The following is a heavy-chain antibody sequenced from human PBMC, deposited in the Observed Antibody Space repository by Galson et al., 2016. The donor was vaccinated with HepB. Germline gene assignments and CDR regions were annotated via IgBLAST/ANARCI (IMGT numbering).Heavy chain of an antibody. D-gene: IGHD1-1*01. J-gene: IGHJ6*02. V-gene: IGHV1-46*01. CDR3: ASGLIATGASYYYNVMDL. Sequence: SVKVSCKASGYSFTDYRIHWVRQAPGQGLECMGVINPRGGATDYVQKFQGRVTMTSDTPTRTVYMELSSLTFEDTAVYFCASGLIATGASYYYNVMDLWGQGTTVTVS. CDR1: GYSFTDYR. CDR2: INPRGGAT.